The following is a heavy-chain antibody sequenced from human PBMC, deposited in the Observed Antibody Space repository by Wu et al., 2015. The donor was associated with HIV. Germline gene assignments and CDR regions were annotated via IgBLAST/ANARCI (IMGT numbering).Heavy chain of an antibody. CDR3: ARGNRGGIVMDPDAGHNYYYYMDV. CDR1: GYTFTGYY. V-gene: IGHV1-8*03. CDR2: MNPNSGNT. J-gene: IGHJ6*03. D-gene: IGHD2-21*01. Sequence: QVQLVQSGAEVKKPGASVKVSCKASGYTFTGYYMHWVRQAPGQGLEWMGWMNPNSGNTGYAQKFHGRVTVTRDISITTAYMELSSLRSEDTAMYYCARGNRGGIVMDPDAGHNYYYYMDVWGNGTTVTVSS.